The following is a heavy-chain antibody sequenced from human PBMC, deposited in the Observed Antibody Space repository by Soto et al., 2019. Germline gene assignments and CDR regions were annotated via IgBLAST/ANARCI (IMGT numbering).Heavy chain of an antibody. J-gene: IGHJ4*02. Sequence: SQTLSLTCAISGDSVSSSSAAWNWIRQSPSRGLEWLGRTCYRSKWYNDYAVSVKSRITINPDTTKNQFSLQLNSVTPDDTAVYYCVRDLSGIAVAGPYFDYWGQGTLVTVSS. D-gene: IGHD6-19*01. V-gene: IGHV6-1*01. CDR2: TCYRSKWYN. CDR1: GDSVSSSSAA. CDR3: VRDLSGIAVAGPYFDY.